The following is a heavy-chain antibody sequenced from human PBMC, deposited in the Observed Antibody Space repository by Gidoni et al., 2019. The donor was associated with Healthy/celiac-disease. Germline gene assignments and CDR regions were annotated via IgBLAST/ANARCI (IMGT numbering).Heavy chain of an antibody. J-gene: IGHJ5*02. Sequence: QVQLVESGGGVVQPGRSLRLYCAASGFPFSRYGMPWGRQAPGKGLEGVAVRWYDGSNKNYADSVKGRFTISRDNSKNTLYLQMNSLRAEDTAVYYCARVAEMVMVMGWFDPWGQGTLVTVSS. D-gene: IGHD3-22*01. CDR1: GFPFSRYG. CDR2: RWYDGSNK. CDR3: ARVAEMVMVMGWFDP. V-gene: IGHV3-33*01.